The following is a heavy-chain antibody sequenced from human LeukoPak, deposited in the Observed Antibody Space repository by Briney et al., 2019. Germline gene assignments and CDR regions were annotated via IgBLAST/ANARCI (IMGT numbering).Heavy chain of an antibody. J-gene: IGHJ6*03. CDR2: ISSSGSTI. CDR3: ARDYGGNGVYYMDV. Sequence: GGSLRLSCAASGFTFSSYEMNWVRQAPGKGLEWVSYISSSGSTIYYADSVKGRFTISRDNSKNTLYLQMNSLRAEDTAVYYCARDYGGNGVYYMDVWGKGTTVTVSS. D-gene: IGHD4-23*01. CDR1: GFTFSSYE. V-gene: IGHV3-48*03.